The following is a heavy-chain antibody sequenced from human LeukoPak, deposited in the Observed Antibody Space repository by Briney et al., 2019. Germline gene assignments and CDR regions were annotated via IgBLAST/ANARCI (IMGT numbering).Heavy chain of an antibody. Sequence: ASVKASCKASGYTFNSQHIHWVRQAPGQGVEWMGIIIPSGGGTNYAQKFQGRVTMTRDTSTSTVYLEMNSLRSDDTAVYYCARGCIRGGCFDSWGRGTLVIVSS. J-gene: IGHJ5*01. CDR3: ARGCIRGGCFDS. CDR1: GYTFNSQH. V-gene: IGHV1-46*02. D-gene: IGHD5/OR15-5a*01. CDR2: IIPSGGGT.